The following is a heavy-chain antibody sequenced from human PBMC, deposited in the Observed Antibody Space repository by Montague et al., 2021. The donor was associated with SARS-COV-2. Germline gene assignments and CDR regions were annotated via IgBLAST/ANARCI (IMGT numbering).Heavy chain of an antibody. CDR3: ARGRDGYYHRSALFDY. CDR2: IYYSGST. Sequence: SETLSLTCTVSGGSISSSTSYWGWIRQPPGKGLEWIGYIYYSGSTNYNPSLKSRVTISVDTSKNQFSLKLTSVTAADTAVYYCARGRDGYYHRSALFDYWGQGTLVTVSS. CDR1: GGSISSSTSY. D-gene: IGHD3-22*01. V-gene: IGHV4-61*05. J-gene: IGHJ4*02.